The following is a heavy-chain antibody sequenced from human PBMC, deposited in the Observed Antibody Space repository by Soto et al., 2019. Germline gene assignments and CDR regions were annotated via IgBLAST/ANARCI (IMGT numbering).Heavy chain of an antibody. CDR1: GGSISSSSYY. V-gene: IGHV4-39*01. CDR3: ARRCDYYDSSGYYRWFDP. Sequence: QLQLQESGPGLVKPSETLSLTCTVSGGSISSSSYYWGWIRQPPGKGLEWIGSIYYSGRPYYNPSLKSRVTISVDTSKNQFSLKLSSVTAADTAVYYCARRCDYYDSSGYYRWFDPWGQGTLVTVSS. J-gene: IGHJ5*02. CDR2: IYYSGRP. D-gene: IGHD3-22*01.